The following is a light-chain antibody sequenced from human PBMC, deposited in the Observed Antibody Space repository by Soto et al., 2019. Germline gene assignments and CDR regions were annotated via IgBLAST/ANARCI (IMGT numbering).Light chain of an antibody. V-gene: IGKV3-15*01. J-gene: IGKJ5*01. Sequence: EIVLTQSPGTLSLSPGERATLSCGASQSVSSSSLAWYQQKPGQAPRLPIYGASTRATGLPARFSGSGSGTEFTLTISSLQSEDFAVYYCQQYNNWPITFGQGTRLEIK. CDR1: QSVSSS. CDR2: GAS. CDR3: QQYNNWPIT.